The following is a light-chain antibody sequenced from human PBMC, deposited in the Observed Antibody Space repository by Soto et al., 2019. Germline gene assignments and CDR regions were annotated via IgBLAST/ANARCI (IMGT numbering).Light chain of an antibody. V-gene: IGKV1-9*01. CDR2: AAS. J-gene: IGKJ4*01. Sequence: IQLTQSPSSLSASVGDRVTITCRASQGISSYLAWYQQKPGKAPKLLIYAASTLQSGVPSRFSGSGSGTDFTLTISSLQPEDFATNYCQQLNSYPFLTFGGGTKVEIK. CDR1: QGISSY. CDR3: QQLNSYPFLT.